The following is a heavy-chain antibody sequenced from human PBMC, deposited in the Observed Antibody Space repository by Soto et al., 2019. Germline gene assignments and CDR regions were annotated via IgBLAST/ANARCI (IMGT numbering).Heavy chain of an antibody. CDR3: ARVSGGSTLLVDAFDI. V-gene: IGHV3-11*01. CDR1: GFTFSDYY. J-gene: IGHJ3*02. Sequence: GESLKISCAASGFTFSDYYMSWIRQAPGKGLEWVSYISSSGRTIYYADSVKGRFTISRDNAKNSLYLQMNSLRAEDTAVYYCARVSGGSTLLVDAFDIWGQGTMVTVSS. D-gene: IGHD2-15*01. CDR2: ISSSGRTI.